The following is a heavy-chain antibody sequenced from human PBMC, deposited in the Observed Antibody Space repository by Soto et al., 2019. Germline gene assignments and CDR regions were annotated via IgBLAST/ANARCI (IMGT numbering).Heavy chain of an antibody. CDR2: IYWDDDK. CDR3: AHSPTAVTYYDILTGHHGPWFDP. D-gene: IGHD3-9*01. V-gene: IGHV2-5*02. Sequence: QITLKESGPTLVKPTQTLTLTCTFSGFSLSTSGVGVGWIRQPPGKALEWLALIYWDDDKRYSPSLKSRLTITKDTSKNQVVLTMTNMDPVDTATYYCAHSPTAVTYYDILTGHHGPWFDPWGQGTLVTVSS. CDR1: GFSLSTSGVG. J-gene: IGHJ5*02.